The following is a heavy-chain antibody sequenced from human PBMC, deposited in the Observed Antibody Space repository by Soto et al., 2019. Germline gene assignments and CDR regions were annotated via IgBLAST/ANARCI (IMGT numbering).Heavy chain of an antibody. V-gene: IGHV3-33*01. CDR1: GFTFSSYG. J-gene: IGHJ4*02. Sequence: QVQLVESGGGVVQPGRSLRLSCAASGFTFSSYGMHWVRQAPGKGLEWVAVIWYDGSNKYYADSVKGRFTISRDNSKNTLYLQMNRLRAEDTAVYYCARDRLPYSSSSMGFDYWGQGTLVTVSS. CDR2: IWYDGSNK. CDR3: ARDRLPYSSSSMGFDY. D-gene: IGHD6-6*01.